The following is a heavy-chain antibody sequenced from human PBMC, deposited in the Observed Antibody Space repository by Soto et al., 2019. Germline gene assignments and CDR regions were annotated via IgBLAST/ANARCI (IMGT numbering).Heavy chain of an antibody. CDR1: GFTFSSYS. CDR3: ASIAAARDY. CDR2: ISSSSSYI. Sequence: ESGGGLVKPGGSLRLSCAASGFTFSSYSMNWVRQVPGKGLEWVSSISSSSSYIYYADSVKGRFTISRDNAKNSLYLQMNSLRAEDTAVYYCASIAAARDYWGQGTLVTVSS. D-gene: IGHD6-13*01. J-gene: IGHJ4*02. V-gene: IGHV3-21*01.